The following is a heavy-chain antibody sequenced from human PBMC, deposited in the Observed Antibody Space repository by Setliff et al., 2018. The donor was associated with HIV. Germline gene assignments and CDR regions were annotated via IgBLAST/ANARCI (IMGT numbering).Heavy chain of an antibody. CDR2: MYHTGST. J-gene: IGHJ4*02. D-gene: IGHD2-8*01. Sequence: LSLTCAVSGYSISSGCYWGWIRQPPGKGLEWIGSMYHTGSTYYSPSLNSRFTISVDTSKNQFSLKLSSVTAADTAVYYCASVDIVLMVYALWGQGTLVTVSS. CDR1: GYSISSGCY. V-gene: IGHV4-38-2*01. CDR3: ASVDIVLMVYAL.